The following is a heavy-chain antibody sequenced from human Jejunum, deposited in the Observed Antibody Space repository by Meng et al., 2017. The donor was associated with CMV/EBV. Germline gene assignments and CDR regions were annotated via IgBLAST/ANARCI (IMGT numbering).Heavy chain of an antibody. CDR2: TYPGQSDF. CDR3: ARLGYCGSTSCFPYAFDL. CDR1: SW. V-gene: IGHV5-51*01. Sequence: SWFVWVRQMPGNGLEWIGVTYPGQSDFRSHPSFHGHVTISADRSASSVYLQWSSLKASDTAIYYCARLGYCGSTSCFPYAFDLWGQGTLVTVSS. J-gene: IGHJ3*01. D-gene: IGHD2-2*01.